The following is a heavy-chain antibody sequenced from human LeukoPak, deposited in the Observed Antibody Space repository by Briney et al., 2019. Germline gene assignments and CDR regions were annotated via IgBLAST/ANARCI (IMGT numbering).Heavy chain of an antibody. J-gene: IGHJ4*02. CDR1: GFTFNSYA. CDR3: AKDRSCTNGVCHGDFDY. V-gene: IGHV3-23*01. D-gene: IGHD2-8*01. Sequence: GGSPRLSCAASGFTFNSYAMSWVRQAPGKGLEWVSGISGSGGSTYYADSVKGRFTISRDNSKNTLYLQMNSLRAEDTGVYYCAKDRSCTNGVCHGDFDYWGQGTLVTVSS. CDR2: ISGSGGST.